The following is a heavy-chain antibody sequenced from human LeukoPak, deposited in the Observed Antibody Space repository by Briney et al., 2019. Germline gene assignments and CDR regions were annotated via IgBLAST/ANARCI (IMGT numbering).Heavy chain of an antibody. CDR3: ARYCGGDCYGMDV. CDR1: GFTFSNYW. J-gene: IGHJ6*02. D-gene: IGHD2-21*01. CDR2: IKEDGSEK. V-gene: IGHV3-7*03. Sequence: GGSLRLSCAASGFTFSNYWMNWVRQAPGKGLEWVANIKEDGSEKYYVDSVKGRFTISRDNAKNSVYLQMNSLRAEDTAVYYCARYCGGDCYGMDVWGQGTTVTVSS.